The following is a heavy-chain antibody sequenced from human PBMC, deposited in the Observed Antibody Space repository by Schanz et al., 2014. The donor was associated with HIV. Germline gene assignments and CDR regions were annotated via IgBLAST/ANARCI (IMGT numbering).Heavy chain of an antibody. V-gene: IGHV3-30*18. Sequence: QVQLVESGGGVVQPARSLRLSCVASGFTFSSYAMHWVRQAPGKGLEWVAVISYDGTNKYYADSVNGRFTISRDNSKNTVYLQMNSLRAEDTAVYYCAKDWAFYGDFVHYYYGVDVWGQGTTVTVSS. CDR3: AKDWAFYGDFVHYYYGVDV. D-gene: IGHD4-17*01. CDR2: ISYDGTNK. J-gene: IGHJ6*02. CDR1: GFTFSSYA.